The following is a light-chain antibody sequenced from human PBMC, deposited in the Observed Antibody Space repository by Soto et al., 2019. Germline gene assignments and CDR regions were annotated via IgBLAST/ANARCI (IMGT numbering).Light chain of an antibody. J-gene: IGLJ1*01. V-gene: IGLV2-8*01. CDR1: SSDVGGYDY. CDR3: ASYAGSNTPYV. Sequence: QSVLTQPPSASESPGQSVTISCTGTSSDVGGYDYVSWYQQHPGKAPKLMIYEVTIRPSGVPDRFSGSKSGNTASLTVSGLQAEDEADYYCASYAGSNTPYVFGTGTKVTVL. CDR2: EVT.